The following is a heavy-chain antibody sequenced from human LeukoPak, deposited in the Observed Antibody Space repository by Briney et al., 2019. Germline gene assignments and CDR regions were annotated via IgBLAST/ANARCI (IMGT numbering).Heavy chain of an antibody. CDR2: ISYDGSNK. J-gene: IGHJ6*02. CDR1: GFTFSSYA. V-gene: IGHV3-30-3*01. D-gene: IGHD2-2*01. CDR3: ARDFYQGKAYGMDV. Sequence: GRSLRLSCAASGFTFSSYAMHWVRQAPGKGLEWVAVISYDGSNKYYADSVKGRFTISRDNSKNTLYLQMNSLRAEDTAVYYCARDFYQGKAYGMDVWSQGTTVTVSS.